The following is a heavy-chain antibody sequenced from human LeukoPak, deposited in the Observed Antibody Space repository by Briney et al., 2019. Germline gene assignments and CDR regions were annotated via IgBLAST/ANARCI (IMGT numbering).Heavy chain of an antibody. CDR2: IYHSGST. CDR3: ARRRGTYDSSGLYYFDY. CDR1: GGSISSSNW. J-gene: IGHJ4*02. D-gene: IGHD3-22*01. V-gene: IGHV4-4*02. Sequence: PSGTLSLTCAVSGGSISSSNWWSWVRQPPGKGLEWIGEIYHSGSTNYNPSLKSRVTISVDTSKNQFSLKLSSVTAADTAVYYCARRRGTYDSSGLYYFDYWGQGTLVTVSS.